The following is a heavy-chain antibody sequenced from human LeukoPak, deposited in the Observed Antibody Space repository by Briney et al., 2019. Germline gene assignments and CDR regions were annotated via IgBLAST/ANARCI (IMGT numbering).Heavy chain of an antibody. CDR2: ISAYNGNT. D-gene: IGHD3-3*01. CDR1: GYTFTSYG. V-gene: IGHV1-18*01. J-gene: IGHJ6*03. CDR3: ARSITIFGVVTPDYYYYMDV. Sequence: GASVKVSCKASGYTFTSYGISWVRQAPGQGLEWMGWISAYNGNTNCAQKLQGRVTMTTDTSTSTAYMELRSLRSDDTAVYYCARSITIFGVVTPDYYYYMDVWGKGTTVTVSS.